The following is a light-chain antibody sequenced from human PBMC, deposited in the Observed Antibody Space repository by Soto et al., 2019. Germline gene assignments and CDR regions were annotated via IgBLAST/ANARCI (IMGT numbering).Light chain of an antibody. V-gene: IGLV1-47*01. CDR2: RNN. J-gene: IGLJ3*02. CDR1: SSNIGRNY. CDR3: AVWDASLSAWV. Sequence: QSVLTQPPSASGTPGQRVTISCSGTSSNIGRNYVYWYQQLPGTAPKLVIHRNNHRPSGVPDRYSGSKSGTSASLAISGLRSEDEADYYCAVWDASLSAWVFGGGTKLTVL.